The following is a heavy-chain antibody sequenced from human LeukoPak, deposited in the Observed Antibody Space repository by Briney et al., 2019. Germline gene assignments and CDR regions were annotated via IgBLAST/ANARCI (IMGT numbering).Heavy chain of an antibody. Sequence: GGSLRLSCAASGFTFTNYWMIWVRQAPGMGLEWVAVIKQDASEKYYVDSVRGRFTISRDNAKNSVSLQMNSLRVEDTAVYYCARGRVNLDYWGQGTLVTVSS. CDR1: GFTFTNYW. CDR3: ARGRVNLDY. V-gene: IGHV3-7*01. CDR2: IKQDASEK. J-gene: IGHJ4*02.